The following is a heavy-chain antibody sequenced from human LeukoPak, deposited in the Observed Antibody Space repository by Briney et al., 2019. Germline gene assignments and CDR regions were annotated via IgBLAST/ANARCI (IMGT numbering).Heavy chain of an antibody. V-gene: IGHV3-23*01. CDR2: INYSGVST. Sequence: GGSLRLSCAASGFTFSNHDMTWIRQAPGKGLEWVSVINYSGVSTNYADSVKGRFTISRDNSKNTLYVQMNSLRAEDTAIYYCAKGYYFDYWGQGTLVTVSS. J-gene: IGHJ4*02. CDR1: GFTFSNHD. CDR3: AKGYYFDY.